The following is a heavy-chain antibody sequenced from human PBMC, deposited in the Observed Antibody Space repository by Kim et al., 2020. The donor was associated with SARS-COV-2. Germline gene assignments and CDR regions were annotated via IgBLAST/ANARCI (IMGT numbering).Heavy chain of an antibody. CDR1: GFTFSDYA. Sequence: GGSLRLSCVASGFTFSDYAMSWVRQAPGKGLEWLSAISGSGDTTYYADSVKGRFTISRDKSKNTLYLQMNSLRPEDTAIYYCAKDEVVSTPFPLHSGQGILVPFSS. V-gene: IGHV3-23*01. J-gene: IGHJ4*02. CDR2: ISGSGDTT. CDR3: AKDEVVSTPFPLH. D-gene: IGHD2-15*01.